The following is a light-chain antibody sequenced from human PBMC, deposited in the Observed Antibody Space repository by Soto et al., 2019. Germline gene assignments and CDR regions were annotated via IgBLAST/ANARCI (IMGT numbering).Light chain of an antibody. CDR3: LQHNNYPPIT. Sequence: DIQMTQSPSSLSASVGDRVTITCRASQGIRNDLAWYQQKPGKAPKRLIYAASSLQSGVPSRFSGSGSGTEFTRTISSLQPEDFATYYCLQHNNYPPITFGQGTRLEIK. CDR1: QGIRND. V-gene: IGKV1-17*01. J-gene: IGKJ5*01. CDR2: AAS.